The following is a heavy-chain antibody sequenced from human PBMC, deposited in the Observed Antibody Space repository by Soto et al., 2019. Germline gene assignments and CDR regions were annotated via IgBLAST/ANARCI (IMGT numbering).Heavy chain of an antibody. Sequence: PGWSLRLSCAASGFTFSSNWMNWVRQAPGKGLEWVATIKPDGSEQDYVESVKGRFTISRDNAKNSVHLQMNSLRAEDTAVYYCATVPWTAAASWGQGNLVTV. CDR1: GFTFSSNW. CDR3: ATVPWTAAAS. D-gene: IGHD6-13*01. V-gene: IGHV3-7*01. J-gene: IGHJ5*02. CDR2: IKPDGSEQ.